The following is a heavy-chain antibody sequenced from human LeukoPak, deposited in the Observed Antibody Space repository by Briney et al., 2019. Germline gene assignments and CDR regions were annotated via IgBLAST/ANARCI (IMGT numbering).Heavy chain of an antibody. Sequence: GGSLRLSCAASGFTLSSNYMSWVRQAPGKGLEWVSVIYSGGSTYYADSVKGRFTISRDNSKNTLYLQMNSLRAEDTAVYYCARAPPGGPLDYWGQGTLVTVSS. J-gene: IGHJ4*02. V-gene: IGHV3-53*01. CDR3: ARAPPGGPLDY. CDR2: IYSGGST. CDR1: GFTLSSNY. D-gene: IGHD3-16*01.